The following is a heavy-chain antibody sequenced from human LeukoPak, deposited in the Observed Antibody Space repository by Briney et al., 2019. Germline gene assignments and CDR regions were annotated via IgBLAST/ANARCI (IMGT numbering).Heavy chain of an antibody. CDR1: GYTFTSYA. CDR3: ARDAVGCSGGSCYYWDWFDP. CDR2: INAGNGNT. J-gene: IGHJ5*02. V-gene: IGHV1-3*01. Sequence: ASVKVSCKASGYTFTSYAMHWVRQAPGQRLEWMGWINAGNGNTKYSQKFQGRVTITRDTSASTAYMELSSLSSEDTAVYYCARDAVGCSGGSCYYWDWFDPWGQGTLVTVSS. D-gene: IGHD2-15*01.